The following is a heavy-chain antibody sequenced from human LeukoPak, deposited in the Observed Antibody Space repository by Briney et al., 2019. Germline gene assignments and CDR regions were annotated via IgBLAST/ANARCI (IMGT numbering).Heavy chain of an antibody. CDR3: ARHGRSYDDRGHYLAYLGLPFDN. D-gene: IGHD3-22*01. CDR2: LFYSGNT. V-gene: IGHV4-39*01. Sequence: PLETLSLTCSVSGGSISSSSYLWGWVRQPPGKGLEWIGSLFYSGNTYYKSSLKSRVSISVDTSKNKFFLKLTSVTAADTAVYYCARHGRSYDDRGHYLAYLGLPFDNWGQGTLVTVSS. J-gene: IGHJ4*02. CDR1: GGSISSSSYL.